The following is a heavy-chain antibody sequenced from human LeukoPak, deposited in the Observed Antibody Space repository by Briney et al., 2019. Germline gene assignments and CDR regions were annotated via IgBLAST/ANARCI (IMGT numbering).Heavy chain of an antibody. D-gene: IGHD1-26*01. CDR3: AKVVGPSAYYFDY. Sequence: GESLKTSCKGSGYSFTSYWIGWVRQMPGKGLEWMGIIYPGDSDTRYSPSFQGQVTISADKSISTAYLQWSSLKASDTAMYYCAKVVGPSAYYFDYWGQGTLVTVSS. V-gene: IGHV5-51*01. CDR1: GYSFTSYW. J-gene: IGHJ4*02. CDR2: IYPGDSDT.